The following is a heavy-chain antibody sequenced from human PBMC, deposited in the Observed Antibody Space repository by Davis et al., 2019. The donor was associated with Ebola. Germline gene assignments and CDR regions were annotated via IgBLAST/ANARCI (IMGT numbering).Heavy chain of an antibody. Sequence: MPSETLSLTCTVSGGSISSSSYYWGWIRQPPGKGLEWIGEINHSGSTNYNPSLKSRVTISVDTSKNQFSLKLSSVTAADTAVYYCAREGTYNWNPYGMDVWGQGTTVTVSS. CDR2: INHSGST. V-gene: IGHV4-39*07. J-gene: IGHJ6*02. CDR1: GGSISSSSYY. D-gene: IGHD1-20*01. CDR3: AREGTYNWNPYGMDV.